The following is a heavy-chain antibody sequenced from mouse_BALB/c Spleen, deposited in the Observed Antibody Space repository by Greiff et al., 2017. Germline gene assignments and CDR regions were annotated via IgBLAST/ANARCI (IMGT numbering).Heavy chain of an antibody. Sequence: EVMLVESGGGLVQPGGSRKLSCAASGFTFSSFGMHWVRQAPEKGLEWVAYISSGSSTIYYADTVKGRFTISRDNPKNTLFLQMTSLRSEDTAMYYCARRGGNYYAMDYWGQGTSVTVSS. CDR1: GFTFSSFG. V-gene: IGHV5-17*02. D-gene: IGHD2-1*01. CDR2: ISSGSSTI. J-gene: IGHJ4*01. CDR3: ARRGGNYYAMDY.